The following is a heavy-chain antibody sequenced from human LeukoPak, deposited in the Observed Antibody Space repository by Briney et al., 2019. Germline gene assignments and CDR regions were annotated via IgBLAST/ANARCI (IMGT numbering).Heavy chain of an antibody. CDR2: ISGSGGST. V-gene: IGHV3-23*01. CDR3: AKVGATGYAAFDI. Sequence: PGGSLRLSCAASGFTFSSYAMSWVRQAPGKGLEWVSAISGSGGSTYYADSVKGRYTISRGNSKNTLYLQMNSLRAEDTAVYYCAKVGATGYAAFDIWGQGTMVTVSS. J-gene: IGHJ3*02. CDR1: GFTFSSYA. D-gene: IGHD1-26*01.